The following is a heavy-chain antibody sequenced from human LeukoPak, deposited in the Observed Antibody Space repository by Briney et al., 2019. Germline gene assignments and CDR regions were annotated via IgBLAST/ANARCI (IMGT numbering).Heavy chain of an antibody. CDR2: IYTSGST. CDR3: ASYCSSTSCYGEGY. CDR1: GDSISSGSYY. J-gene: IGHJ4*02. V-gene: IGHV4-61*02. D-gene: IGHD2-2*01. Sequence: SETLSLTCTVSGDSISSGSYYWRWIRQPAGKGLEWIGRIYTSGSTNYNPSLKSRVTISLDTSKNQCSLKLSSVTAADTAVYYCASYCSSTSCYGEGYWGQGTLVTVSS.